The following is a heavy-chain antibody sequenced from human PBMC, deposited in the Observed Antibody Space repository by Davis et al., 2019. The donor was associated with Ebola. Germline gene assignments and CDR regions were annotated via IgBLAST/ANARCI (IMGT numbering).Heavy chain of an antibody. V-gene: IGHV5-51*01. CDR1: GYSFTSYW. Sequence: KVSCKGSGYSFTSYWIGWVRQMPGKGLEWMGIIYPGDSETRYSPSFQGQATISADKSISTAYLQWSSLKASDSAMYYCARQEALYGSIDNWGQGTLVTVSS. CDR2: IYPGDSET. D-gene: IGHD2/OR15-2a*01. CDR3: ARQEALYGSIDN. J-gene: IGHJ4*02.